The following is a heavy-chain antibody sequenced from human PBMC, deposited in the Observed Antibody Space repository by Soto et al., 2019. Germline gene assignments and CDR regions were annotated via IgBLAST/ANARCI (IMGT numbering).Heavy chain of an antibody. D-gene: IGHD5-18*01. Sequence: EVQLVETGGGLIQPGGSLRLSCAACGFTVSSNYMSWVRQAPGKGLEWVSVIYSGGSTYYADSVKGRFTISRDNSKNTLYLQMNSLRAEDTAVYYCARGGYSYVRYYYGMDVWGQGTTVTVSS. CDR1: GFTVSSNY. CDR3: ARGGYSYVRYYYGMDV. CDR2: IYSGGST. J-gene: IGHJ6*02. V-gene: IGHV3-53*02.